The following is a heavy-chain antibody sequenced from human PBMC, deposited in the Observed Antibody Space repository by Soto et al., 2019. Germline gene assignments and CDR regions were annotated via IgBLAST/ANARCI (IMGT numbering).Heavy chain of an antibody. CDR3: ARDNWNYVWSDAFDI. D-gene: IGHD1-7*01. Sequence: QVQLVQSGAEVKKPGASVKVSCKASGYTFTSYGISWVRQAPGQGLEWMGWISAYNGNTNYAQKLQARVTITTDTSTSTAYMELRSLTSDDTAVYYCARDNWNYVWSDAFDIWGQGTMVTVSS. J-gene: IGHJ3*02. CDR2: ISAYNGNT. V-gene: IGHV1-18*01. CDR1: GYTFTSYG.